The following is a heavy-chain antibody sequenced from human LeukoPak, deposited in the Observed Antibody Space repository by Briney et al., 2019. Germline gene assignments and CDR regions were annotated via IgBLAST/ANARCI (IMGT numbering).Heavy chain of an antibody. D-gene: IGHD6-13*01. CDR1: GVSISSYY. J-gene: IGHJ6*03. CDR3: ARAGYSSSWAYYYYMDV. Sequence: SETLSLTCTVSGVSISSYYWSWIRQPAGKGLDWIGRLHTSGSTNYNPSLKSRVTMSVDTSKNQFSLKLSSVTAADTAVYFCARAGYSSSWAYYYYMDVWGKGTTVTISS. CDR2: LHTSGST. V-gene: IGHV4-4*07.